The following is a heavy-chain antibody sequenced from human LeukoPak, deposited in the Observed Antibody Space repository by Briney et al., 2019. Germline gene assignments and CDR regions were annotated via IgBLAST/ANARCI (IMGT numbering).Heavy chain of an antibody. CDR2: MSPNSGNT. V-gene: IGHV1-8*03. Sequence: GASVKVSCKASGYTFTSYDINWVRQATGQGLEWMGWMSPNSGNTGYAQKFQGRVTITRNTSISTAYMELSSLRSEDTAVYYCARVGDWGLYFDYWGQGTLVTVSS. CDR1: GYTFTSYD. CDR3: ARVGDWGLYFDY. J-gene: IGHJ4*02. D-gene: IGHD7-27*01.